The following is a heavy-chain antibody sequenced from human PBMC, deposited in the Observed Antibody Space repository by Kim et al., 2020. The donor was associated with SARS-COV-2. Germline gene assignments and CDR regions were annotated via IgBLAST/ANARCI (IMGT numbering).Heavy chain of an antibody. D-gene: IGHD3-9*01. CDR3: TTAKSVLRYFDWLYTEAFDI. J-gene: IGHJ3*02. V-gene: IGHV3-15*01. CDR1: GFTFSNAW. Sequence: GGSLRLSCAASGFTFSNAWMSWVRQAPGKGLEWVGRIKSKTDGGTTDYAAPVKGRFTISRDDSKNTLYLQMNSLKTEDTAVYYCTTAKSVLRYFDWLYTEAFDIWGQGTMVTVSS. CDR2: IKSKTDGGTT.